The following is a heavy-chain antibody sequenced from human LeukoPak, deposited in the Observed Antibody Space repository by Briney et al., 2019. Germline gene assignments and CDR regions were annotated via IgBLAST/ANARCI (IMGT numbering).Heavy chain of an antibody. CDR1: GFTFRSFG. CDR3: AKASGGLWFGSNGDAFDI. V-gene: IGHV3-30*18. Sequence: PGRSLRLSCAASGFTFRSFGMHWVRQAPGKGLEWVALISYDGSNKYYADSVKGRFTISRDNSENTLSLQMNSLRAEDTAVYFCAKASGGLWFGSNGDAFDIWGQGTMVTVSS. J-gene: IGHJ3*02. D-gene: IGHD3-10*01. CDR2: ISYDGSNK.